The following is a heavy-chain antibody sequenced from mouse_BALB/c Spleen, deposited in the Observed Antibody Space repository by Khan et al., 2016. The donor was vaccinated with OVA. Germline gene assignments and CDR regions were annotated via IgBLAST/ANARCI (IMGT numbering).Heavy chain of an antibody. Sequence: EVQLQESGPGLVKPSQSLSLTCTVTGYSITSEYAWNWIRQFPGNKLECMGYINYSGNTSFNPSLKSRTSITRDTSKNQFYLQLNSVTTEDTATYYCARKDYYDYDPFPYWGQGTLVTVSA. CDR3: ARKDYYDYDPFPY. CDR1: GYSITSEYA. J-gene: IGHJ3*01. V-gene: IGHV3-2*02. CDR2: INYSGNT. D-gene: IGHD2-4*01.